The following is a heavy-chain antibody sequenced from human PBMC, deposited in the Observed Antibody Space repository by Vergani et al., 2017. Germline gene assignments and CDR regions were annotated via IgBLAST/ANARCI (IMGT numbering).Heavy chain of an antibody. CDR1: GGSISSYY. CDR2: IYYSGST. Sequence: QVQLQESGPGLVKPSETLSLTCTVSGGSISSYYWSWIRQPPGKGLEWIGYIYYSGSTNYNPSLKSRVTISVDTSKNQFSLKLSSVTAADTAVYYCARGGDILTGYYPTLLDYWGQGTLVTVSS. V-gene: IGHV4-59*01. J-gene: IGHJ4*02. D-gene: IGHD3-9*01. CDR3: ARGGDILTGYYPTLLDY.